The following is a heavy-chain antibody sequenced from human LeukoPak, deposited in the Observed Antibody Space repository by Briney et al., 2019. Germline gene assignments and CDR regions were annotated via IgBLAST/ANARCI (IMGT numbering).Heavy chain of an antibody. V-gene: IGHV5-51*01. J-gene: IGHJ4*02. CDR1: GYTFTSYW. CDR3: ARRNSGFDY. D-gene: IGHD1/OR15-1a*01. CDR2: IYPGDSDT. Sequence: GESLKISCKGSGYTFTSYWIAWVRQMPGRGLEWMGIIYPGDSDTRYSPSFQGQVTISADRSINTAYLQWSSLKASDTAIYYCARRNSGFDYWGQGTLVTVS.